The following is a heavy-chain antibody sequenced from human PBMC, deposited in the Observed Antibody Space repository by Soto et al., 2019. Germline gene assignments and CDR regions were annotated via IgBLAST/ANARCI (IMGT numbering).Heavy chain of an antibody. V-gene: IGHV1-8*01. D-gene: IGHD3-3*01. CDR1: GYTFTSYD. CDR2: MNPNSGNT. J-gene: IGHJ6*03. Sequence: ASVKVSCKASGYTFTSYDINWVRQATGQGLEWMGWMNPNSGNTGYAQKFQGRVTMTRNTSIGTAYMELSSLRSEDTAVYYCARGGYDFWSGYSTTRAYYYYMDVWGKGTTVTVSS. CDR3: ARGGYDFWSGYSTTRAYYYYMDV.